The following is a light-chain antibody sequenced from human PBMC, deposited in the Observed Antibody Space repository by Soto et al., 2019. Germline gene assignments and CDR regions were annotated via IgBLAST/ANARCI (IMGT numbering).Light chain of an antibody. CDR1: SSDIGAYNY. CDR3: SSYASSGFVL. CDR2: DVT. J-gene: IGLJ2*01. V-gene: IGLV2-14*01. Sequence: QSALTQPASVSGSPGQSITISCTGTSSDIGAYNYVSWYQQHPGKAPKLMIYDVTNRPSGASNRFSGSKSGNTASLTISGLQAEDESNYYCSSYASSGFVLFGGGTKLTVL.